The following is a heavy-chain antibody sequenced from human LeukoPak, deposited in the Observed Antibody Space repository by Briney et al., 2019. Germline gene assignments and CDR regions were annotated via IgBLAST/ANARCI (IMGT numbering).Heavy chain of an antibody. V-gene: IGHV1-69*13. CDR3: ASGTYYYDSSGYFYPY. Sequence: SVKVSCKASGYTFTSYAISWVRQAPGQGLEWVGGIIPIFGTANYAQKFQGRVTITADESTSTAYMELSSLRSEDTAVYYCASGTYYYDSSGYFYPYWGQGTLVTVSS. CDR2: IIPIFGTA. D-gene: IGHD3-22*01. J-gene: IGHJ4*02. CDR1: GYTFTSYA.